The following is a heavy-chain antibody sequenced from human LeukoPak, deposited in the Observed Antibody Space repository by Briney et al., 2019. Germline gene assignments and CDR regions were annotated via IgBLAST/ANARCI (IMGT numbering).Heavy chain of an antibody. CDR2: IYYSGST. J-gene: IGHJ5*02. V-gene: IGHV4-39*01. D-gene: IGHD1-26*01. CDR3: ARHGYSGSYYGLSWFDP. CDR1: GGSISSSGYY. Sequence: PSETLSLTCTVSGGSISSSGYYWGWIRQPPGKGLEWIASIYYSGSTYYNPSLKSRVTISVDTSKNQLSLKLSSLTSADTAVYYCARHGYSGSYYGLSWFDPWGQGTLVTVSS.